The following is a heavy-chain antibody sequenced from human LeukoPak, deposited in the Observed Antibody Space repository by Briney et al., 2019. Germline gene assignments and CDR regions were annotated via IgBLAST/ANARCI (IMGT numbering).Heavy chain of an antibody. D-gene: IGHD3-9*01. CDR3: ARGALRYSDY. Sequence: PGGSLRLSCAASGFTFSSYTMNWVRQAPGKGLEWVSSISSSSAIYSATSVKGRFTISRDNAKNSLYLQMNSLRDEDTAVYYCARGALRYSDYWGQGTRVTVSS. CDR1: GFTFSSYT. J-gene: IGHJ4*02. V-gene: IGHV3-48*02. CDR2: ISSSSAI.